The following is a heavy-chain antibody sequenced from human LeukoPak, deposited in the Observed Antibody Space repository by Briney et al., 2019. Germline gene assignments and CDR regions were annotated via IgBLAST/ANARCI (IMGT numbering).Heavy chain of an antibody. D-gene: IGHD1-14*01. CDR1: GDSISSRSYS. CDR3: ARDGFYYHYYMDV. J-gene: IGHJ6*03. V-gene: IGHV4-39*02. Sequence: PSETLSLTCTVSGDSISSRSYSWAWIRQPPGKGLEWIGNMFYSGSTYYNPSLKSRVTMSADTSKNQFSLKLNSVTAADTAVYYCARDGFYYHYYMDVWGEGTTVTVSS. CDR2: MFYSGST.